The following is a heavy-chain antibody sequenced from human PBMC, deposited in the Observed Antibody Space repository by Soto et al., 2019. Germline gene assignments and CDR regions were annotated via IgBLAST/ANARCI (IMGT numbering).Heavy chain of an antibody. CDR2: IFYSGST. CDR3: AKDSGYNYGYFRWFDP. Sequence: PSETLSLTCTVSGGSISSGGYYWNWIRQHPGKGLEWIGHIFYSGSTNYNPALKSRVTISVDTSKSQFSLKLSSVTAADTAVYYCAKDSGYNYGYFRWFDPWGQGTLVTVSS. J-gene: IGHJ5*02. D-gene: IGHD5-18*01. CDR1: GGSISSGGYY. V-gene: IGHV4-61*08.